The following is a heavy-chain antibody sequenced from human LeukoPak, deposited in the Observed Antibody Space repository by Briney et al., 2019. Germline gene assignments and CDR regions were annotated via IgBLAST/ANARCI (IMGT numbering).Heavy chain of an antibody. D-gene: IGHD6-13*01. V-gene: IGHV1-8*02. CDR2: MNPNSGNT. CDR3: ATIVMNIAAENWFDP. J-gene: IGHJ5*02. CDR1: GYSFTGYF. Sequence: GASVKVSCKASGYSFTGYFMHWVRQATGQGLEWMGWMNPNSGNTGYAQKFQGRVTMTRNTSISTAYMELSSLRSEDTAVYYCATIVMNIAAENWFDPWGQGTLVTVSS.